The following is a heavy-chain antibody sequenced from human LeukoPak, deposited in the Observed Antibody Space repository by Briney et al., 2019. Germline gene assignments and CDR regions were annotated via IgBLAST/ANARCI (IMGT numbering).Heavy chain of an antibody. J-gene: IGHJ4*02. Sequence: SETLSLICTVSGGSISGYYWGWIRQPPGKGLEWIGEINHSGSTNYNPSLKSRVTISVDTSKNQFSLKLSSVTAADTAVYYCASHSRTIAVAGDYWGQGTLVTVSS. CDR1: GGSISGYY. CDR2: INHSGST. CDR3: ASHSRTIAVAGDY. V-gene: IGHV4-34*01. D-gene: IGHD6-19*01.